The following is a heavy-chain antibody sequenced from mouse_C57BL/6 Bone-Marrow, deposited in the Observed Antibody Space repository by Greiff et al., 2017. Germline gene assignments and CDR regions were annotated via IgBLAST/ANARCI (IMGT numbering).Heavy chain of an antibody. J-gene: IGHJ4*01. Sequence: VQLKESGPGLVKPSQSLSLTCSVTGYSITSGYYWNWIRQFPGNKLEWMGYISYDGSNNYNPSLKNRISITRDTSKNQFFLKLNSVTTEDTATYYCARKGGSFYYYAMDYWGQGTSVTVSS. CDR3: ARKGGSFYYYAMDY. CDR2: ISYDGSN. V-gene: IGHV3-6*01. CDR1: GYSITSGYY. D-gene: IGHD1-1*01.